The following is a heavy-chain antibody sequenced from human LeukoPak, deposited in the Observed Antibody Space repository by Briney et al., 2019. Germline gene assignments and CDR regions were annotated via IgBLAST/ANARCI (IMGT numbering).Heavy chain of an antibody. D-gene: IGHD5-12*01. Sequence: SGISGSGGSTYYADSVKGRFTISRDNSMNTLFLQMNSLRAEDTAVYYCAKDRGYSGYDEDYWGQGTLVTVSS. V-gene: IGHV3-23*01. CDR2: ISGSGGST. J-gene: IGHJ4*02. CDR3: AKDRGYSGYDEDY.